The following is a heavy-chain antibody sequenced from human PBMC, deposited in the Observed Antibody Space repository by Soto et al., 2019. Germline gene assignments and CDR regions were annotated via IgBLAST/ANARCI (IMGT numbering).Heavy chain of an antibody. CDR3: ARAGPIIRCLYTPDY. V-gene: IGHV3-7*01. J-gene: IGHJ4*02. Sequence: PWGSLRLSCAASGFTFSSYWMSWVRQAPGKGLEWVANIKQDGIDKHYVDSLNGRFTISRDNAKNSLYLQMNSLRAEDSAVYYCARAGPIIRCLYTPDYWGQGTLDTFST. D-gene: IGHD3-3*01. CDR1: GFTFSSYW. CDR2: IKQDGIDK.